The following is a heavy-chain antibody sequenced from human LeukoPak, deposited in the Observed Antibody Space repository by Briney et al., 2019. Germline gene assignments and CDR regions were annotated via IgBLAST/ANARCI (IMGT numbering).Heavy chain of an antibody. Sequence: ASVKVSCKASGGTSSSYAISWVRQAPGQGLEWMGRIIPILNIAKYAQKFQGRVTITADKSTSTAYMELSSLRSEDTAVYYCADSSQNQWGQGTLVTVSS. D-gene: IGHD3-22*01. V-gene: IGHV1-69*04. CDR3: ADSSQNQ. J-gene: IGHJ4*02. CDR2: IIPILNIA. CDR1: GGTSSSYA.